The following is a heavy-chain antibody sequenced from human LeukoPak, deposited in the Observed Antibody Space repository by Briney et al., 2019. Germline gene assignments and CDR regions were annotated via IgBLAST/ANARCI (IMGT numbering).Heavy chain of an antibody. CDR1: GESFRGYY. Sequence: PSETLSLTCAVYGESFRGYYWSWIRQPPGKGLEWIGEINHSGSTKYNPSLKSRVTMSEDTSKSQFSLTVRSVTAADTAVYYCAGSSSIVARGKYFDHWGQGTLVTVSS. CDR2: INHSGST. J-gene: IGHJ4*02. CDR3: AGSSSIVARGKYFDH. V-gene: IGHV4-34*01. D-gene: IGHD6-6*01.